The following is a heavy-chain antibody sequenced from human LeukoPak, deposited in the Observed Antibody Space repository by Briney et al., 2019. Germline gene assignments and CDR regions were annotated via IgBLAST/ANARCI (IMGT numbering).Heavy chain of an antibody. CDR3: ASLYSGSYYPLDY. CDR1: GGTFSSYA. J-gene: IGHJ4*02. D-gene: IGHD1-26*01. Sequence: SVKVSCKASGGTFSSYAISWVRQAPGQGREWMGGIIPIFGTANSAQKFQGRVTITADESTSTAYMELSSLRSEDTAVYYCASLYSGSYYPLDYWGQGTLVTVSS. CDR2: IIPIFGTA. V-gene: IGHV1-69*13.